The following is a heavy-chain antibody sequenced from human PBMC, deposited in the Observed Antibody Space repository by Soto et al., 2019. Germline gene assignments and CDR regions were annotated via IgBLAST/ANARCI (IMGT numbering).Heavy chain of an antibody. CDR2: ISYDGTTQ. Sequence: QVQLVESGGGVVQPGRSLRLSCAAPGFTFSSYAMHWVRQAPGKGLEWVAVISYDGTTQYYADSMKGRFTISRDNSKNTLYLQMHTLRAGDTAVYYCARQNSGWSYYFDYWGLGTLVTVSS. V-gene: IGHV3-30-3*01. CDR3: ARQNSGWSYYFDY. D-gene: IGHD6-19*01. J-gene: IGHJ4*02. CDR1: GFTFSSYA.